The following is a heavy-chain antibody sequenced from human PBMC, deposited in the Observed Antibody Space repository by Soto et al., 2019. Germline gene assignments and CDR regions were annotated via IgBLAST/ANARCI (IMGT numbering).Heavy chain of an antibody. CDR3: ARERGKVTKPYYYYGMDV. D-gene: IGHD4-4*01. J-gene: IGHJ6*02. V-gene: IGHV4-39*02. Sequence: KPSETLSLTCSISGGSISSSGYYWGWIRQPPGKGLEWIGSIYFSGTTYYNPSLKSRLTMSVDTSKNHFSLRLRSVTAADTAVYYCARERGKVTKPYYYYGMDVWGQGTTVTVSS. CDR1: GGSISSSGYY. CDR2: IYFSGTT.